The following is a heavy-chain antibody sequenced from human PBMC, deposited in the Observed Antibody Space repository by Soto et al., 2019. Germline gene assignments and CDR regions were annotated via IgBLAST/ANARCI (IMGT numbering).Heavy chain of an antibody. J-gene: IGHJ6*02. CDR3: AREDAGGDRDYYGVDV. CDR1: GGSISSEYYH. D-gene: IGHD2-21*02. V-gene: IGHV4-30-4*08. CDR2: IHYTGSI. Sequence: QVQLQQSGPGLVEPSQTLSLTCIVSGGSISSEYYHWTWIRQSPGKGLEWIGYIHYTGSIMYNPSIKSRVSIAVDTPKNQFSLQLTSVTDANTAVYSCAREDAGGDRDYYGVDVGGQGPTVTVSS.